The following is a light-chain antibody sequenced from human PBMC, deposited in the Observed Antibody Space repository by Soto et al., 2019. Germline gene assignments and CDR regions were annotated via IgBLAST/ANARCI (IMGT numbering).Light chain of an antibody. V-gene: IGKV3-20*01. J-gene: IGKJ1*01. CDR3: QQHDSSPWT. Sequence: ESVLTQAPGTLSLSPGERATLSCRASQSVSSSYLAWYQQKPGQAPRLLIYGASSRATGIPDRFSGSGSGTDFTLTINRLESEDFAVYYCQQHDSSPWTFGQGTKVDIK. CDR2: GAS. CDR1: QSVSSSY.